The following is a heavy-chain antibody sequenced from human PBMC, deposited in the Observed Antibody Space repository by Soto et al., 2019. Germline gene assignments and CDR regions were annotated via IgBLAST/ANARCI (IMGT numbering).Heavy chain of an antibody. CDR2: IKEDGSEK. Sequence: VGSLRLSCAASGFTFSNYWMTWVRQAPGKGLEWVARIKEDGSEKYHVDSVKGRFTIFRDNAKNSLYLQMNSLRPEDTAVYYCARVATPISRNDHWGQGTLVTVSS. CDR1: GFTFSNYW. J-gene: IGHJ4*02. V-gene: IGHV3-7*03. CDR3: ARVATPISRNDH.